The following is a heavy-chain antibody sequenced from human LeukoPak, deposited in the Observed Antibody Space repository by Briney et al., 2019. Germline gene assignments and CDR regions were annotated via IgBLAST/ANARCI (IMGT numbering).Heavy chain of an antibody. J-gene: IGHJ6*03. Sequence: SVKVSCKASGGTFSSYAISWVRQAPGQGLEWMGGIIPIFGTANYAQKFQGRVTITTDESTSTAYMELSSLRSEDTAVYYRARVGGSGSYSYYYYMDVWGKGTTVTVFS. V-gene: IGHV1-69*05. CDR2: IIPIFGTA. CDR3: ARVGGSGSYSYYYYMDV. CDR1: GGTFSSYA. D-gene: IGHD3-10*01.